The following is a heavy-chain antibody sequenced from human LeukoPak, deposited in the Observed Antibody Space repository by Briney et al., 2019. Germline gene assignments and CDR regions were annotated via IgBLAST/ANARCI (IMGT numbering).Heavy chain of an antibody. CDR3: ARLGGYSYAYSGAFDI. CDR2: IYYSGST. CDR1: GGSISSSSYY. V-gene: IGHV4-39*02. Sequence: SETLSLTCTVSGGSISSSSYYWGWIRQPPGKGLEWIGSIYYSGSTYYNPSLKSRVSISVDTSKKHFSLRLSSVTAADTAVYYCARLGGYSYAYSGAFDIWGQGTMVTVSS. D-gene: IGHD5-18*01. J-gene: IGHJ3*02.